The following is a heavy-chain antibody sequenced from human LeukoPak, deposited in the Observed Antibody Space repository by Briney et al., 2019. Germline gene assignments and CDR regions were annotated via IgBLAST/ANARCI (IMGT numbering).Heavy chain of an antibody. D-gene: IGHD2-21*02. CDR2: INTYNGNT. Sequence: ASVKVSCXASGYTFSRYGISWVRRAPGQGLEWMGWINTYNGNTNYGQKFQGRVTMTTDTSTSTAYMELRSLRSDDTAVYYCARRGRIVMVTAIPKDDAFDIWGQGTMVTVSS. J-gene: IGHJ3*02. V-gene: IGHV1-18*01. CDR3: ARRGRIVMVTAIPKDDAFDI. CDR1: GYTFSRYG.